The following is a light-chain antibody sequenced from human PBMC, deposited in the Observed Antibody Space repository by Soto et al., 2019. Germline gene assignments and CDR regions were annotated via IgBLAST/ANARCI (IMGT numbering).Light chain of an antibody. Sequence: EIVMTQSPATLSVSPGERATLSCRASQSVSNNLAWYQQKPGQAPRLLIYGASSRATGIPDRFSGSGSGTDLTLTISSLQSEDFAVYSCQQYNNWPLTFGQGTKVDNK. CDR2: GAS. CDR1: QSVSNN. V-gene: IGKV3D-15*01. J-gene: IGKJ1*01. CDR3: QQYNNWPLT.